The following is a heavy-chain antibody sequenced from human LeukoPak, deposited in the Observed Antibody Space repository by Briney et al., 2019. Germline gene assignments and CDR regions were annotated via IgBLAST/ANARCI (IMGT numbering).Heavy chain of an antibody. Sequence: GASVKVSCKASGYTFTDYYMHWVRQAPGQGLEWMGWINPNSGGTNYAQKFQARVTMTRDTSISTAYMELSRLRSDDTAVYYCASFAAYSSSWYGKKKNYYYYGMDVWGQGTTVTVSS. CDR2: INPNSGGT. CDR3: ASFAAYSSSWYGKKKNYYYYGMDV. D-gene: IGHD6-13*01. V-gene: IGHV1-2*02. CDR1: GYTFTDYY. J-gene: IGHJ6*02.